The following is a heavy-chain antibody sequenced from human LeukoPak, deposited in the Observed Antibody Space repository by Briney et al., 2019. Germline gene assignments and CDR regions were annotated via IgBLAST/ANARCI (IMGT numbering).Heavy chain of an antibody. CDR3: ARDSWDGDLDY. Sequence: GGSLRLSCAASGFTFSNYWMSGFRQAPGKGLEWVANIKQDGREKHYVDSVKGRFTISRDNAKNSLFLQMQSLRAEDTAVYYCARDSWDGDLDYWGQGTLVTVSS. J-gene: IGHJ4*02. V-gene: IGHV3-7*01. D-gene: IGHD6-13*01. CDR2: IKQDGREK. CDR1: GFTFSNYW.